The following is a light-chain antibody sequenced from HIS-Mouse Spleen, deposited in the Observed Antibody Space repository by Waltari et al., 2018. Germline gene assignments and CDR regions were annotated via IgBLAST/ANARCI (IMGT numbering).Light chain of an antibody. CDR1: ALPKQY. CDR3: YSTDSSGNHRV. V-gene: IGLV3-10*01. Sequence: SYELPQPPSVSVSPGQTARHHRPGDALPKQYAYWYQQKSGQAPVLVIYEDSKRPSGIPERFSGSSSGTMATLTISGAQVEDEADYYCYSTDSSGNHRVFGGGTKLTVL. J-gene: IGLJ2*01. CDR2: EDS.